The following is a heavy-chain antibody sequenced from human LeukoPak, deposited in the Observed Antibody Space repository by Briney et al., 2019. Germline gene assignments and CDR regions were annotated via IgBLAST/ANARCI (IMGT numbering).Heavy chain of an antibody. V-gene: IGHV3-23*01. CDR2: ITSSGDGT. J-gene: IGHJ4*02. CDR3: AKDRPNYYGSNGHYYRRDGDY. CDR1: GFTFSIYA. Sequence: GGSLRLSCAASGFTFSIYAMSWVRQAPGKGLQWVSSITSSGDGTYYADSVKGRFTISRDNSENTLYLQMNSLRVEDTAVYFCAKDRPNYYGSNGHYYRRDGDYSGQGTLVTVSS. D-gene: IGHD3-22*01.